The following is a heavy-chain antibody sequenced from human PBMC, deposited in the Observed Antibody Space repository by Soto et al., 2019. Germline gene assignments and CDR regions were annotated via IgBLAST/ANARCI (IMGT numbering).Heavy chain of an antibody. D-gene: IGHD6-6*01. CDR2: ISSGSATI. V-gene: IGHV3-48*02. CDR3: ARDSASYSSSSGSYWYFDL. J-gene: IGHJ2*01. Sequence: GGSLRLSCAASGFTFSSFSMNWVRQAPGKGLEWVSYISSGSATIYYTDSVKGRYTISRDNAKSSLYLQMDSLTDEDTAVYYCARDSASYSSSSGSYWYFDLWGPGTLVTVSS. CDR1: GFTFSSFS.